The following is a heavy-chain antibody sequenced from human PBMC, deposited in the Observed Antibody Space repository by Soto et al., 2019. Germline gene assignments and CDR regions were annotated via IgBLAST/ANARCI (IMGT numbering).Heavy chain of an antibody. CDR3: ARVAYFDY. Sequence: GGSLRLSCAASGFTFSSYNMNWVRQAPGKGLEWVSYISSSSSTIYYADSVKGRFTISRDNAKNSLYLQMNSLRAEDTAVYYCARVAYFDYWGQGTLVTVSS. CDR1: GFTFSSYN. J-gene: IGHJ4*02. V-gene: IGHV3-48*01. CDR2: ISSSSSTI.